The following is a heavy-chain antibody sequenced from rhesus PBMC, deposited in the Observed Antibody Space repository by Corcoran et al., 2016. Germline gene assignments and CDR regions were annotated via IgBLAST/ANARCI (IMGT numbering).Heavy chain of an antibody. Sequence: EVQLVESGGGLAKPGGSLRLSCAASGFSFSDYYMYGVRQAPGKGLVCVSGISYTGGSTYYADSLKGRFTISRENAKNTRYLQMDSLRAEDTAVYYCAREGDGYRQWFFDYWGQGVLVTVSS. CDR3: AREGDGYRQWFFDY. CDR1: GFSFSDYY. J-gene: IGHJ4*01. D-gene: IGHD5-24*01. V-gene: IGHV3S18*01. CDR2: ISYTGGST.